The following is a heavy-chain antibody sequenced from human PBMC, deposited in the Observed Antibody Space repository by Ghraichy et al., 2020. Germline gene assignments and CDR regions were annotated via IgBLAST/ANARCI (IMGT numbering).Heavy chain of an antibody. CDR2: IKRDGSEK. Sequence: GGSLRLSCAASGFTFSSYWMSWVRQAPGKGLEWVANIKRDGSEKYYVDSVKGRFTVSRDNAKNSLYLQMNSLRAEDTAVYYCARYHTSMGWLIWGQGTMVTVSS. CDR1: GFTFSSYW. D-gene: IGHD2/OR15-2a*01. V-gene: IGHV3-7*01. CDR3: ARYHTSMGWLI. J-gene: IGHJ3*02.